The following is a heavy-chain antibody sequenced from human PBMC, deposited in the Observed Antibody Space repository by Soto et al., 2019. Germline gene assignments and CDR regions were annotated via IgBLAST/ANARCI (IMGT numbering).Heavy chain of an antibody. CDR1: GGSFSGYY. CDR3: ARTRVVAATVRYYYYGTDV. D-gene: IGHD2-15*01. Sequence: SETLSLTCAVYGGSFSGYYWSWIRQPPGKGLEWIGEINHSGSTDYKPSLKSRVTISIDTSKNQFPLKLSSVTAADTAVYYCARTRVVAATVRYYYYGTDVWGQGTTVTVSS. CDR2: INHSGST. J-gene: IGHJ6*02. V-gene: IGHV4-34*01.